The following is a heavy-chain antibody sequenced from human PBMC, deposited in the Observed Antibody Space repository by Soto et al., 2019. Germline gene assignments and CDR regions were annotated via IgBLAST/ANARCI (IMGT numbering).Heavy chain of an antibody. J-gene: IGHJ6*02. CDR3: AKDGKVAVAVHLDYYYGMDV. V-gene: IGHV3-23*01. D-gene: IGHD6-19*01. Sequence: GGSLRLSCAASGFTFSSYAMSWVRQAPGKGLEWVSAISGSGGSTYYADSVKGRFTISRDNSKNTLYLQMNSLRAEDTAVYYCAKDGKVAVAVHLDYYYGMDVWGQGTTVTVSS. CDR2: ISGSGGST. CDR1: GFTFSSYA.